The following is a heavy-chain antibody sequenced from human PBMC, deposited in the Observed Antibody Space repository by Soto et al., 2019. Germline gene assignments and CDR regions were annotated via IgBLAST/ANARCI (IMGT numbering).Heavy chain of an antibody. V-gene: IGHV1-2*02. CDR3: ASGSSSNWPDF. CDR1: GYIFTDYY. CDR2: INANSGGT. D-gene: IGHD6-13*01. Sequence: QVQLVQSGAEVKKPGASVKVSCKASGYIFTDYYMHWVRQAPGQGLEWMGWINANSGGTNYPQKFQGMVTMTRDTSISTVYMDLSSLRSDDTAVYYCASGSSSNWPDFWGRGSLVTVSS. J-gene: IGHJ4*02.